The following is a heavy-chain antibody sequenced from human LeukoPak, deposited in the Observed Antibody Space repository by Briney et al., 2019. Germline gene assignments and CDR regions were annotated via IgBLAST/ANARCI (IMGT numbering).Heavy chain of an antibody. V-gene: IGHV3-33*01. CDR2: IWYDGSNK. CDR1: GFTFSSYG. J-gene: IGHJ6*03. D-gene: IGHD1-7*01. Sequence: GGSLGLSCAASGFTFSSYGMHWVRQAPGKGLEWVAVIWYDGSNKYYADSVKGRFTISRDNSKNTLYLQMNSLRAEDTAVYYCARGPSITGTTPYYYYMDVWGKGTTVTVSS. CDR3: ARGPSITGTTPYYYYMDV.